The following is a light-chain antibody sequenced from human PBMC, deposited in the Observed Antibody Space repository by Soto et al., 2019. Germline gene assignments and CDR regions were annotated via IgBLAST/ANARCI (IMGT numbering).Light chain of an antibody. Sequence: QSALTQPPSASGSPGQSVTISCTGTSSDVGGYNYVSWYQQHPGKAPKLMIYEVSKRPSGVPDRFSGSKSGNTASLTVSGLHAEDEDDYCCSSYAGSSNLVFGGGTKLTVL. V-gene: IGLV2-8*01. CDR2: EVS. CDR1: SSDVGGYNY. CDR3: SSYAGSSNLV. J-gene: IGLJ2*01.